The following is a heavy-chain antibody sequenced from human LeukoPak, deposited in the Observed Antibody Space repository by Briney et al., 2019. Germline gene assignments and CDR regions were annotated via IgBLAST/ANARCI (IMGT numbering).Heavy chain of an antibody. CDR2: INPSGGST. Sequence: ASVKVSCKASGYTFTSYYMHWVRQAPGQGLEWMGIINPSGGSTSYARKFQGRVTMTRDTSTSTVYMELSSLRSEDTAVYYCARDLSSSGYPIEASDYWGQGTLVTVSS. D-gene: IGHD3-22*01. V-gene: IGHV1-46*01. J-gene: IGHJ4*02. CDR1: GYTFTSYY. CDR3: ARDLSSSGYPIEASDY.